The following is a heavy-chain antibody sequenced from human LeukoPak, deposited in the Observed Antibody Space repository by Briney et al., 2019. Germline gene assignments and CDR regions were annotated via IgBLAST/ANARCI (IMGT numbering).Heavy chain of an antibody. CDR2: IYYSGGT. J-gene: IGHJ4*02. CDR1: GGAISSYY. Sequence: PSETLSLTCIVSGGAISSYYWSWIRQSPGKGQEWIGYIYYSGGTKYNPSLMSRVTISVDRAQNQFSLTLTSVTAADTAVYYCARDGLYDSSGYYMDSWGQGTPVIVSS. CDR3: ARDGLYDSSGYYMDS. D-gene: IGHD3-22*01. V-gene: IGHV4-59*01.